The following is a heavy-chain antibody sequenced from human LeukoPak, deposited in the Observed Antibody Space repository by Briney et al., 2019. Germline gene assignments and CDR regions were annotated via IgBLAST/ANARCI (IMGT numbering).Heavy chain of an antibody. D-gene: IGHD1-26*01. V-gene: IGHV3-23*01. CDR1: GFTFTSYA. CDR2: ISGSGGST. CDR3: AKDRIVGAHPFDY. Sequence: GSLRLSCAASGFTFTSYAMGWVRQAPGKGLEWVSTISGSGGSTYYADSVKGRFTISRDNSKNTLYLQMNSLRAEDTAVYYCAKDRIVGAHPFDYWGQGTLVTVSS. J-gene: IGHJ4*02.